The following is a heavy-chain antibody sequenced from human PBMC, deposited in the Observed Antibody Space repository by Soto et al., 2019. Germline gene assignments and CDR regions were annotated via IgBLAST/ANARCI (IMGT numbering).Heavy chain of an antibody. J-gene: IGHJ3*02. V-gene: IGHV1-18*01. Sequence: QVQLVQSGAEVKKPGASVKVSCKASGYTFTSYGIRWVRQAPGQGLEWMGWISAYNGNTNYAQKIQGRVTMTTDTSTSAAYMELRSLRSDDTAVYYCARERRAYGDSHDAFDIWGQGTMVTVSS. CDR2: ISAYNGNT. CDR3: ARERRAYGDSHDAFDI. CDR1: GYTFTSYG. D-gene: IGHD4-17*01.